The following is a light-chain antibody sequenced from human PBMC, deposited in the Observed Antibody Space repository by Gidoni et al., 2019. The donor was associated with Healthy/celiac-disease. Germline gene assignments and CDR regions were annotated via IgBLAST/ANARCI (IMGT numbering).Light chain of an antibody. CDR2: QDS. V-gene: IGLV3-1*01. CDR3: QAWDSSTVV. J-gene: IGLJ2*01. Sequence: SYELTQPPSESVSPGQTASITCSGDQLGDKYACWYQQKPGQSPVLVIYQDSKRPSGIPERFSGSNSGNTATLTISGTQAMDEADYYCQAWDSSTVVFGGGTKLTVL. CDR1: QLGDKY.